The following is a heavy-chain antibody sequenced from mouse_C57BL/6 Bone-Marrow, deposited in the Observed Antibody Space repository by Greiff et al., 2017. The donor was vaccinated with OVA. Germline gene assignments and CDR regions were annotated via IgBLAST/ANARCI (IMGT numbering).Heavy chain of an antibody. V-gene: IGHV5-17*01. D-gene: IGHD2-4*01. CDR2: ISSGSSTI. Sequence: EVKLQESGGGLVKPGGSLKLSCAASGFTFRDYGMHWVRQAPEKGLEWVAYISSGSSTIYYADTVKGRFTISRDNAKNTLFLQMTSLRSEDTAMYYCVYDYRYYYAMDYWGQGTSVTVSS. CDR1: GFTFRDYG. J-gene: IGHJ4*01. CDR3: VYDYRYYYAMDY.